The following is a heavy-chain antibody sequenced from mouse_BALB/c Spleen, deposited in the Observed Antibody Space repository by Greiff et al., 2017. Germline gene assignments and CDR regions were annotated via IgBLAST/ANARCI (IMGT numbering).Heavy chain of an antibody. D-gene: IGHD1-2*01. V-gene: IGHV14-3*02. Sequence: EVQLQQSGAELVKPGSSVKLSCTASGFNIKDTYMHWVKQRPEQGLEWIGRIDPANGNTKYDPKFQGKATITADTSSNTAYLQLSSLTSEDTAVYYCASALFTTAPGGYFDVWGAGTTVTVSS. J-gene: IGHJ1*01. CDR3: ASALFTTAPGGYFDV. CDR2: IDPANGNT. CDR1: GFNIKDTY.